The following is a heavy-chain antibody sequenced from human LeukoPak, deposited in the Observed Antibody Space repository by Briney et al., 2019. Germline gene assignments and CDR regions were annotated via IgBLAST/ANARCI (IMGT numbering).Heavy chain of an antibody. Sequence: PSETLSLTGTGSGGSISGYYWSWLRQPPGKGLEWIAFIFYSGSTMYNPSLKSRVTISVDTSKNQFSLKLTSVTAADTAFYYCARHYCSGGTCYSFDLWGQGSLVTVSS. CDR1: GGSISGYY. CDR3: ARHYCSGGTCYSFDL. CDR2: IFYSGST. V-gene: IGHV4-59*08. J-gene: IGHJ4*02. D-gene: IGHD2-15*01.